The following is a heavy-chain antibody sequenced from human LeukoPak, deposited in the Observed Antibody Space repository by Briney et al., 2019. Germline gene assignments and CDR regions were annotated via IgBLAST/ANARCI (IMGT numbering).Heavy chain of an antibody. CDR3: AKDQRFALSNYDY. CDR2: MSSGGYSE. CDR1: GFTFSSYS. D-gene: IGHD2/OR15-2a*01. V-gene: IGHV3-23*01. Sequence: GGSLRLSCAASGFTFSSYSMNWVRQAPGKGLEWVSVMSSGGYSEYYSDSVRGRFTISRDNSNNTLYLQMTSQRAEDTAVYYCAKDQRFALSNYDYWGQGTLVTVSS. J-gene: IGHJ4*02.